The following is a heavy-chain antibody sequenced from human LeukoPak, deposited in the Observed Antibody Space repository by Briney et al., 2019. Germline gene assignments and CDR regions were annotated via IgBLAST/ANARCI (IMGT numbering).Heavy chain of an antibody. V-gene: IGHV3-48*03. CDR1: GFTFSSYE. D-gene: IGHD3-9*01. J-gene: IGHJ4*02. CDR3: SAEDILTGYGY. Sequence: GGSLRLSCAASGFTFSSYEMNWVRQAPGKGLEWVSYTSSSGSTIYYADSVKGRFTISRDNAKNSLYLQMNSLRAEDTAVYYCSAEDILTGYGYWGQGTLVTVSS. CDR2: TSSSGSTI.